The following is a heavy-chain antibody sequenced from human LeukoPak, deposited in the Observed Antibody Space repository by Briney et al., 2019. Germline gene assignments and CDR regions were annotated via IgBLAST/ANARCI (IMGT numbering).Heavy chain of an antibody. Sequence: GGSLRLSCAASGFTFGSYSMNWVRQAPGKGLEWVSSISSSSSYIYYADSVKGRFTISRDNAKNSLYLQMNSLRAEDTAVYYCARCDYDYGGYYYYMDVWGKGTTVTVSS. CDR1: GFTFGSYS. CDR3: ARCDYDYGGYYYYMDV. V-gene: IGHV3-21*01. CDR2: ISSSSSYI. D-gene: IGHD5-12*01. J-gene: IGHJ6*03.